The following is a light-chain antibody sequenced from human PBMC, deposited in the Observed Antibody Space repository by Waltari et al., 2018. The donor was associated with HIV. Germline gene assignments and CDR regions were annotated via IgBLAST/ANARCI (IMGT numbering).Light chain of an antibody. J-gene: IGLJ3*02. CDR3: QAYDSTGV. V-gene: IGLV1-40*01. Sequence: QSVLTQPPSVSGAPGQRVTISCTGSSSNIGAGYDVHWYQQLPGTAPKLLTDGDRNRPSGDPDGFSGSNSGTSASLAITGRQAEDGADYDCQAYDSTGVFGGGTKLTVL. CDR2: GDR. CDR1: SSNIGAGYD.